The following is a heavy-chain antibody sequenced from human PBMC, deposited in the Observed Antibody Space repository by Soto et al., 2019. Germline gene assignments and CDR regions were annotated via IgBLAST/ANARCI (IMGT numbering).Heavy chain of an antibody. CDR2: IYYSGST. CDR3: SRHPSCCWCAP. CDR1: GGSISSSSYF. J-gene: IGHJ5*02. D-gene: IGHD2-21*01. V-gene: IGHV4-39*01. Sequence: QLQLQESGPGLVKPSETLSLTCTVSGGSISSSSYFCGWLRQPPGKGLEWIGSIYYSGSTYYNPPPKSRVTVTVDTSKKQCSLKLGSVAASDSAVYYCSRHPSCCWCAPWGQGTLVTVSS.